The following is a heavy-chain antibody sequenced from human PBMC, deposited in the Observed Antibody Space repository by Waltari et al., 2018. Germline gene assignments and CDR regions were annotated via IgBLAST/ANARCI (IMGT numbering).Heavy chain of an antibody. J-gene: IGHJ3*01. CDR2: INHSGST. CDR3: AGARGRILGATRACGV. V-gene: IGHV4-34*01. D-gene: IGHD1-26*01. Sequence: VQLQQWGAGLLKPSETLSLTCAVYGGSFSGYYWRWIRQPPGKGLEWLGEINHSGSTNYHPRLKGRVTISLDTGQNQFSLSVSSVAAAETAVYYCAGARGRILGATRACGVWGQGTIVAVAS. CDR1: GGSFSGYY.